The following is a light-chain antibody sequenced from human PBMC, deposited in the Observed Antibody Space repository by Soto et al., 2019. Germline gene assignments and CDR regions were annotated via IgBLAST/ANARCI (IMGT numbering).Light chain of an antibody. V-gene: IGKV1-39*01. J-gene: IGKJ1*01. CDR1: QSLSSY. CDR3: QQSYSTRWT. Sequence: DIQMTQSPSSLSASVGDRVTITCRASQSLSSYLNWYQQKPGKAPKLLIYAASSLQSGVPSRFSGSGSGTDFTLTISSLQPEDFAPYYCQQSYSTRWTFGQGTKVDIK. CDR2: AAS.